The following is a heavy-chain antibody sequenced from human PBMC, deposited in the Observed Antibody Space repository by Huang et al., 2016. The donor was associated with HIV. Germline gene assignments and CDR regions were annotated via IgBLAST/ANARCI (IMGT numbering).Heavy chain of an antibody. Sequence: EIHLVESGGGLVQPGGSLRLSCVVSGFTFNVYSMESGRQSPWKWLEWLSHIRIRRGSTHYADSVKGRFTISRDIAKNSLYLQMNRLRPEDTAVYYCARGKVDILTGWDDTYYFDHWGQGTLVTVSS. V-gene: IGHV3-48*01. CDR3: ARGKVDILTGWDDTYYFDH. CDR1: GFTFNVYS. CDR2: IRIRRGST. J-gene: IGHJ4*02. D-gene: IGHD3-9*01.